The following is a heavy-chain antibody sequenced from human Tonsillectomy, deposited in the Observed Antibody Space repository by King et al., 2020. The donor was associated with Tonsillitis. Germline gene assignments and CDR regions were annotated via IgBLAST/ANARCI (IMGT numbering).Heavy chain of an antibody. CDR3: ARDRREWADY. V-gene: IGHV4-38-2*02. Sequence: QLQESGPGLVKPSETLSLTCAVSGYSITSGYYWGWIRQPPGKQLEWVGNIFHSGRTFYNPSLESRVTLSVDTSKNQVFLKLTSVTAADTALYYCARDRREWADYWGQGTLVTVSS. J-gene: IGHJ4*02. CDR2: IFHSGRT. D-gene: IGHD3-3*01. CDR1: GYSITSGYY.